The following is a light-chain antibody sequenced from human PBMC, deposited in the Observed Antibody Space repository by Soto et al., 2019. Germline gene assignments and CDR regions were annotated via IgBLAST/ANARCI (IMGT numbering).Light chain of an antibody. J-gene: IGLJ2*01. CDR3: SSFSSDSTPLV. Sequence: QSVLTQPASVSGSPGQSISISCTGTSSDVGIYDYVSWYQHHPGKAPKLMVYEVTNRPSGVSNRFSGSKSGNTASLTISGLQAEDEADYYCSSFSSDSTPLVFGGGTQLTVL. CDR1: SSDVGIYDY. CDR2: EVT. V-gene: IGLV2-14*01.